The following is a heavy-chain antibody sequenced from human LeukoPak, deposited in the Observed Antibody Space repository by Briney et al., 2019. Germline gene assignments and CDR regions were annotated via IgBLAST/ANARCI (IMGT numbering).Heavy chain of an antibody. V-gene: IGHV1-8*01. J-gene: IGHJ4*02. CDR1: GYTFTSYD. Sequence: ASVKVSCKASGYTFTSYDINWVRQATGQGLEWMGWMNPNSGNTGYAQKFQGRVTMTRNTSISTAYMELSNLRSEDTAVYYCARGGQQWLVLDYWGQGTLVTVSS. D-gene: IGHD6-19*01. CDR2: MNPNSGNT. CDR3: ARGGQQWLVLDY.